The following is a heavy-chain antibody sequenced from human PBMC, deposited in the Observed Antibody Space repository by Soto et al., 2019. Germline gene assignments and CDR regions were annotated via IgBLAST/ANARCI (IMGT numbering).Heavy chain of an antibody. CDR2: ISYDGSNK. CDR1: GFTFSSYA. Sequence: GGSLRLSCAASGFTFSSYAMHWVRQAPGKGLEWVAVISYDGSNKYYADSVKGRFTISRDNSKNTLYLQMNSLRAEDTAVYYCARDRGCSSTSCYVRRYYYYGMDVWGQGTTVTVSS. D-gene: IGHD2-2*01. V-gene: IGHV3-30-3*01. CDR3: ARDRGCSSTSCYVRRYYYYGMDV. J-gene: IGHJ6*02.